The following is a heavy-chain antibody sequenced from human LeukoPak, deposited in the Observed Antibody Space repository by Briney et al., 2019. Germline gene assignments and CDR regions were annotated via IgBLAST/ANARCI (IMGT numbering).Heavy chain of an antibody. CDR1: GFTFSSYS. J-gene: IGHJ4*02. CDR3: ARETGGGVVTYFDY. CDR2: ISSSSSYI. D-gene: IGHD3-3*01. V-gene: IGHV3-21*01. Sequence: KPGGSLRLSCAASGFTFSSYSMNWVRQAPGKGLEWVSSISSSSSYIYYADSVKGRFTISRDNAKNSLYLQMNSLRAEDTAVYYCARETGGGVVTYFDYWGQGTLVTVSS.